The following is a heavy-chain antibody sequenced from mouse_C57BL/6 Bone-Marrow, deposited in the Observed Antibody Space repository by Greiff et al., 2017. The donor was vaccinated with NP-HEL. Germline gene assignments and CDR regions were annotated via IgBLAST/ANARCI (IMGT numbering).Heavy chain of an antibody. CDR1: GYTFTDYE. J-gene: IGHJ3*01. CDR2: IDPETGGT. Sequence: VQLQQSGAELVRPGASVTLSCKASGYTFTDYEMHWVKQTPVHGLEWIGAIDPETGGTAYNQKFKGKALLTADKSSSTAYMELRSLTSEDSAVYYCTRSLLRAWFAYWGQGTLVTVSA. D-gene: IGHD2-10*01. CDR3: TRSLLRAWFAY. V-gene: IGHV1-15*01.